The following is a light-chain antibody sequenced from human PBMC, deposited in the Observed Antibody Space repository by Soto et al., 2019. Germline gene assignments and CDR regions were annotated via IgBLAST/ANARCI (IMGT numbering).Light chain of an antibody. J-gene: IGLJ2*01. Sequence: QSALTQPASVSRSPGQSITISCTGTSSDVGTYKYVSWYQQLPGKAPKLMIYEVSNRPSGVSNRFSGSKSGNTASLTISEXQAEDEADYYCSSYTSRSTPVFGGGTKVTVL. CDR1: SSDVGTYKY. V-gene: IGLV2-14*01. CDR2: EVS. CDR3: SSYTSRSTPV.